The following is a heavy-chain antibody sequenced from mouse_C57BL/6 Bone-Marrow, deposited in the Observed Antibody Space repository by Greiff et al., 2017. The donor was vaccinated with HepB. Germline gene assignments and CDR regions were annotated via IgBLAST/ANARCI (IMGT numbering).Heavy chain of an antibody. Sequence: EVQRVESGGGLVKPGGSLKLSCAASGFTFSSYAMSWVRQTPEKRLEWVATISDGGSYTYYPDNVKGRFTISRDNAKNNLYLQMSHLKSEDTAMYYCARDQFTTVVAGYFDYWGQGTTLTVSS. V-gene: IGHV5-4*01. CDR1: GFTFSSYA. D-gene: IGHD1-1*01. CDR2: ISDGGSYT. CDR3: ARDQFTTVVAGYFDY. J-gene: IGHJ2*01.